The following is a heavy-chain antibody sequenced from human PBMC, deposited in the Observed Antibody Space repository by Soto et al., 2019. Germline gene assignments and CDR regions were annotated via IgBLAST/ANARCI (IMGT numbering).Heavy chain of an antibody. CDR2: IYYSGST. CDR1: GGSISSYY. J-gene: IGHJ6*02. V-gene: IGHV4-59*01. CDR3: ARGRGYCSSTSCFKYGMDV. D-gene: IGHD2-2*01. Sequence: SETLSLTCTVSGGSISSYYWSWIRQPPGKGLEWIGYIYYSGSTNYNPSLKSRVTISVDTSKNQFSLKLSSVTAADTAVYYCARGRGYCSSTSCFKYGMDVWGQGTTVTVSS.